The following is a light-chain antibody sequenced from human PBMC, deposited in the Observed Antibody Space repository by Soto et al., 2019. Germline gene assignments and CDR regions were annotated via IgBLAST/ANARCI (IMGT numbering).Light chain of an antibody. V-gene: IGKV3D-20*02. CDR1: QRVTSNY. J-gene: IGKJ5*01. Sequence: ETGLTQSACTLSWPPGESATLSCGASQRVTSNYLAWFQQRTGQAPRLLIYGASIRATGIPDTFSGSGYGTDFNLTISSLETEDFAVYYCQQRSNWPLTFGQGTRLEIK. CDR2: GAS. CDR3: QQRSNWPLT.